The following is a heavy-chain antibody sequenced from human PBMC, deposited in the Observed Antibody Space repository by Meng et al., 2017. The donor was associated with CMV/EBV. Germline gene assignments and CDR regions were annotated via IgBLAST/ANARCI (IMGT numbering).Heavy chain of an antibody. CDR2: ISSSGSTI. CDR3: ARASYDFWSGYSPYYYYGMDV. D-gene: IGHD3-3*01. V-gene: IGHV3-48*03. Sequence: GGSLRLSCAASGFTFSSYEMNWVRQAPGKGPEWVSYISSSGSTIYYADSVKGRFTISRDNAKNSLYLQMNSLRAEDTAVYYCARASYDFWSGYSPYYYYGMDVWGQGTTVTVSS. J-gene: IGHJ6*02. CDR1: GFTFSSYE.